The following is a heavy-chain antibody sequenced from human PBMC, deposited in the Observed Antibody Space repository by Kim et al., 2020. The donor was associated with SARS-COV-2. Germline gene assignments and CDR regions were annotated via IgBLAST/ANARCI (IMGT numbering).Heavy chain of an antibody. D-gene: IGHD5-12*01. V-gene: IGHV4-39*01. J-gene: IGHJ4*02. CDR3: VRHSGYSGYDRTLEY. CDR2: FYYSGST. Sequence: SETLSLTCIVSGDSISSNNYYWGWIRQPPGKGLEWIGSFYYSGSTYYNPSLKSRVTISVDPSKNNFSLKVTSVTAADTAVYYCVRHSGYSGYDRTLEYWGQGTLVTVSS. CDR1: GDSISSNNYY.